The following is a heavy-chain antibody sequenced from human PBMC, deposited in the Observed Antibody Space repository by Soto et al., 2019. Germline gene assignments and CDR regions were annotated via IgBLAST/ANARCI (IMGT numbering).Heavy chain of an antibody. CDR3: AKDPPEYSSSGYYFDY. CDR2: ISGSGGST. CDR1: GFTFSSYA. V-gene: IGHV3-23*01. Sequence: EVQLLESGGGLVQPGGSLRLSCAASGFTFSSYAMSWVRQAPGKGLEWVSAISGSGGSTYYADSVKGRFTISRDNSKNTLYLRMNSLRAEDTAVYYCAKDPPEYSSSGYYFDYWGQGTLVTVSS. J-gene: IGHJ4*02. D-gene: IGHD6-6*01.